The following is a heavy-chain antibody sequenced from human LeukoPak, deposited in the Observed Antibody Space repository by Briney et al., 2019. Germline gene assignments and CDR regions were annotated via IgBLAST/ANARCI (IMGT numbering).Heavy chain of an antibody. CDR2: INPSSGST. D-gene: IGHD1-26*01. CDR1: GYTFSSYY. J-gene: IGHJ5*02. CDR3: AKKAEWELLWKPDLPFDP. V-gene: IGHV1-46*01. Sequence: GASVKVSCKASGYTFSSYYMHWVRQAPGQGPEWMGIINPSSGSTGYAQKFQGRVTMTRDTPTSTVYMELSSLRSEDTAVYYCAKKAEWELLWKPDLPFDPWGQGTLVTVSS.